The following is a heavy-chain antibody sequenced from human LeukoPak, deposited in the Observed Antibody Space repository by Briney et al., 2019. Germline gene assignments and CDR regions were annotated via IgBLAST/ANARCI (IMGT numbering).Heavy chain of an antibody. CDR1: GFTFSSYN. Sequence: GGSLRLSCAASGFTFSSYNMNWVRQAPGKGLEWVSHISSSSRTIYYADPVKGRFTTSRDNAKNSLYLQMNSLRAEDTAVYYCTREAPTTVTTLDYWGRGTLVTVSS. J-gene: IGHJ4*02. CDR3: TREAPTTVTTLDY. V-gene: IGHV3-48*01. CDR2: ISSSSRTI. D-gene: IGHD4-17*01.